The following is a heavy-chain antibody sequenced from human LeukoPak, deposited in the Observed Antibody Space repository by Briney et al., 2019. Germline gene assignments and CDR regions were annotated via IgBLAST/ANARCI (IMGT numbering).Heavy chain of an antibody. CDR3: AKEGVPDIVVVPAATDY. CDR2: ISGSGGST. V-gene: IGHV3-23*01. CDR1: GFTFSSYA. J-gene: IGHJ4*02. D-gene: IGHD2-2*01. Sequence: GGSLRLSCAASGFTFSSYAMSWVRQAPGKGLEWVSAISGSGGSTYYADSVKGRFTISRDNSKNTLYLQMNSLRAEDTAVYYCAKEGVPDIVVVPAATDYWGQGTLVTVSS.